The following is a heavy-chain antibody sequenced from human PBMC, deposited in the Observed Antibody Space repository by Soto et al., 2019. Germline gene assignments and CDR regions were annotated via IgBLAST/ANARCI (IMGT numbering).Heavy chain of an antibody. D-gene: IGHD3-3*01. J-gene: IGHJ6*02. CDR2: ISGSGGST. Sequence: PGGSLRLSCAASGFTFSSYAMSWVRQAPGKGLEWVSAISGSGGSTYYADSVKGRFTISRDNSKNTLYLQMNSLRAEDTAVYYCSKDLVPQKRFGAVIIGYYGMDVWGQGTTVTVSS. CDR1: GFTFSSYA. CDR3: SKDLVPQKRFGAVIIGYYGMDV. V-gene: IGHV3-23*01.